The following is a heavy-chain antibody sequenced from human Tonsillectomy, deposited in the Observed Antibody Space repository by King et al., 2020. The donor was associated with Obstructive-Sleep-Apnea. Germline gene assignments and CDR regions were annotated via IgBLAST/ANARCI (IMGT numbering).Heavy chain of an antibody. V-gene: IGHV3-11*01. Sequence: VQLVESGGGLVKPGGSLRLSCAAAGFTFSDYYMSWIRHAPGKGREWVSYISSSVSTIYYADSVKGRFTISRDNAKNSLYLQMNSLRAVETAVYYCARDGRPGWYFDLWGRGTLVTVSS. D-gene: IGHD1-1*01. CDR2: ISSSVSTI. CDR1: GFTFSDYY. J-gene: IGHJ2*01. CDR3: ARDGRPGWYFDL.